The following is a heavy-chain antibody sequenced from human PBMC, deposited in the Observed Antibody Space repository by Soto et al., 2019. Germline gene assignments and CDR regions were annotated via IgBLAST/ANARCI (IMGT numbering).Heavy chain of an antibody. Sequence: QVQLVESGGGVVQPGRSLRLSCAASGFTFSSYAMHWVRQAPGKGLEWVAVISYDGSNKYYADSVKGRFTISRDKSKNTLYLQMNSLRAEDTAVYYCARDHGSSGWYGVEDYYDGMDVWGQGTTVTVS. CDR2: ISYDGSNK. CDR3: ARDHGSSGWYGVEDYYDGMDV. CDR1: GFTFSSYA. V-gene: IGHV3-30-3*01. D-gene: IGHD6-19*01. J-gene: IGHJ6*02.